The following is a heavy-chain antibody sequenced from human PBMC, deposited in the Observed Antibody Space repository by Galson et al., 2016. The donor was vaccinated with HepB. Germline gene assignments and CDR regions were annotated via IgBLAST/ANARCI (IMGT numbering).Heavy chain of an antibody. J-gene: IGHJ4*02. CDR3: AKYGWGTYVPLEL. CDR2: IYSVGTP. CDR1: GFTVGNNF. Sequence: SLRLSCAASGFTVGNNFMSWVRQAPGKGLERVSLIYSVGTPHYADSVKGRFTISRDTSKNPLYLQMDGLRAEDTAVYYCAKYGWGTYVPLELWGQGTLVTVSS. D-gene: IGHD3-10*01. V-gene: IGHV3-53*01.